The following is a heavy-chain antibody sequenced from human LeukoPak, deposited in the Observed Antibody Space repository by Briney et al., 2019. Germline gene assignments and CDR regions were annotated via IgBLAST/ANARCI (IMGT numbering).Heavy chain of an antibody. D-gene: IGHD6-19*01. V-gene: IGHV3-43*02. CDR1: GFPFDDYA. CDR2: ISGDGGST. Sequence: GGSLRLSCAASGFPFDDYAMHWVRQVPGKGLEWVSLISGDGGSTYYADSVKGRFTISGDNSKNSLYLQMNSLKIEDSALYYCAKDSSSGWYGYWGQGTLVTVSS. CDR3: AKDSSSGWYGY. J-gene: IGHJ4*02.